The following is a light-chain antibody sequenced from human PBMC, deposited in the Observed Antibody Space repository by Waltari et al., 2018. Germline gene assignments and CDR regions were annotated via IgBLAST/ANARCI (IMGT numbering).Light chain of an antibody. Sequence: DIVMTQSPDSLAVSLGERATINCRSSQSVLPPSNNFDYLAWYQQKPGQPPKLLFYWASTRESGVPDRFSGSGSGTEFTLTINSLQAEDVAIYYCQQYYSRPLTFGGGTRVEIK. V-gene: IGKV4-1*01. CDR2: WAS. CDR3: QQYYSRPLT. CDR1: QSVLPPSNNFDY. J-gene: IGKJ4*01.